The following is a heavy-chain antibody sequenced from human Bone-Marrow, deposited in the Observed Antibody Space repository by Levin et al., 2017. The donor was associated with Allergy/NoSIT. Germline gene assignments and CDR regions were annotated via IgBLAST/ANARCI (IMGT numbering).Heavy chain of an antibody. CDR1: GYIFRAYD. D-gene: IGHD5-12*01. Sequence: ASVKVSCKASGYIFRAYDINWVRQAPGQGLEWMGWLSPYSGNTAYSERFQGRVVMIRNTSINTAYMELSSLRSEDTAVYYCSGAHNGYVLDSWGQGTLVTVSS. CDR2: LSPYSGNT. J-gene: IGHJ5*01. V-gene: IGHV1-8*01. CDR3: SGAHNGYVLDS.